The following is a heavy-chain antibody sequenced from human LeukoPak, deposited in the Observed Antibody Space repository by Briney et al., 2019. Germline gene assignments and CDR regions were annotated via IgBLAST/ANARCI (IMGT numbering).Heavy chain of an antibody. J-gene: IGHJ4*02. CDR3: ARDSTGTTGFIDY. D-gene: IGHD4-17*01. CDR1: GFTFSSYS. Sequence: GGSLRLSCAASGFTFSSYSMNWVRQAPGKGLEWVSYISSSSSTIYYADSVKGRFTISRDNAKNSLYLPMNSLRDEDTAVYYCARDSTGTTGFIDYWGQGTLVTVSS. V-gene: IGHV3-48*02. CDR2: ISSSSSTI.